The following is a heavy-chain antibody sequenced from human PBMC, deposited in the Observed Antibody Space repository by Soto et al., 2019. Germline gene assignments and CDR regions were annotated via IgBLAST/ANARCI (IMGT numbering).Heavy chain of an antibody. Sequence: EVQLVESGGGLIQPGGSLRLSCAATGFTVSTNYMSWVRQAPGKGLEWVSVIYSGGNTYYADSVKGRFTISRDNSKNTLYLQMNSLRVEDTAVYYCATSGLTGSYFPTWGQGTLVTVSS. J-gene: IGHJ5*02. V-gene: IGHV3-53*01. CDR2: IYSGGNT. CDR1: GFTVSTNY. CDR3: ATSGLTGSYFPT. D-gene: IGHD1-26*01.